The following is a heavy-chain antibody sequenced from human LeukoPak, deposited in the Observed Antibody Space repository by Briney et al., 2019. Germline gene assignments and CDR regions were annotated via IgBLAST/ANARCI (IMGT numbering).Heavy chain of an antibody. CDR3: ARTVGGDPDWFDP. Sequence: PSETLSLTCTVSGDSISTYYWSWIRQPPGKGLEWIGYIYYRVTSDYNPSLKSRVTMSVDTSKNQFSLKLSSVTAADTAVYYCARTVGGDPDWFDPWGQGTLVTVSS. CDR1: GDSISTYY. J-gene: IGHJ5*02. D-gene: IGHD2-21*02. V-gene: IGHV4-59*12. CDR2: IYYRVTS.